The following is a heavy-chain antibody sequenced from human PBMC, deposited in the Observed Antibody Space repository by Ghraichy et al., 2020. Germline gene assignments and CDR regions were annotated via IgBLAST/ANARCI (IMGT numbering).Heavy chain of an antibody. Sequence: ESLNISCTVSGGSISSYYWSWIRQPPGKGLEWIGYIYYSGSTNYNPSLKSRVTISVDTSKNQFSLKLSSVTAADTAVYYCAREGIAAAGVDYWGQGTLVTVSS. CDR2: IYYSGST. D-gene: IGHD6-13*01. J-gene: IGHJ4*02. CDR3: AREGIAAAGVDY. V-gene: IGHV4-59*01. CDR1: GGSISSYY.